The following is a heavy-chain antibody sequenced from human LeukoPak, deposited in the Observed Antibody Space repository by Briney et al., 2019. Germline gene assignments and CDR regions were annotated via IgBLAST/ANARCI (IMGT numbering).Heavy chain of an antibody. Sequence: ASVKVSCKASGYTFTSHYMHWLRQAPGQGLEWMRMINPSGGYTNYAQKFQGRVTMTRAASTSTLYMELRTLRPEDTAVYYCARRKYSVSWYDYWDQRTLVIVSS. V-gene: IGHV1-46*01. D-gene: IGHD5/OR15-5a*01. CDR1: GYTFTSHY. CDR2: INPSGGYT. J-gene: IGHJ5*01. CDR3: ARRKYSVSWYDY.